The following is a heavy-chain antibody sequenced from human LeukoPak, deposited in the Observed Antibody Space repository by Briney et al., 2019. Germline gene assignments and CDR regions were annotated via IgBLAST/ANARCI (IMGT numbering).Heavy chain of an antibody. CDR2: ISAYNGNT. Sequence: ASVKVSCKASGYTFNSYGITWARQAPGQGLEWMGWISAYNGNTNYAQKLQGRVTMTTDTSTSTAYMELRSLRSDDTAVYYCARARKGNTPYGMDVWGQGTTVTVSS. V-gene: IGHV1-18*01. CDR3: ARARKGNTPYGMDV. D-gene: IGHD2/OR15-2a*01. J-gene: IGHJ6*02. CDR1: GYTFNSYG.